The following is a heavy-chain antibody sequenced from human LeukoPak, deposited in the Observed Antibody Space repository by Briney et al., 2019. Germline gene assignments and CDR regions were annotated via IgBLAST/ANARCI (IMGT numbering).Heavy chain of an antibody. V-gene: IGHV3-48*03. CDR1: GFTFSSYE. CDR3: ARDKLVGAIIFHY. J-gene: IGHJ4*02. D-gene: IGHD1-26*01. Sequence: GGSLRLSCAASGFTFSSYEMNWVRQAPGKGLEWVSYISSSGSTIYYADSVKGRFTISRDNAKNSLYLQMNSLRAEDTAVYYCARDKLVGAIIFHYWGQRTLVTVSS. CDR2: ISSSGSTI.